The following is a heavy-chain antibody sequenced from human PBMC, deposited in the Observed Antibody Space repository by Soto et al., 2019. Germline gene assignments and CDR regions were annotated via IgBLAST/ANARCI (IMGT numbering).Heavy chain of an antibody. CDR3: ASPTIRDHSAFDI. V-gene: IGHV3-30-3*01. Sequence: QVQLVESGGGVVQPGRSLRLSCAASGFTFSSYAMHWVRQAPGKGLEWVAVISSDGSKKYYADSGNGRFTIFRDNSKNTLYLQMNSLRPEDTAVYYCASPTIRDHSAFDIWGQGTMVTVSS. CDR2: ISSDGSKK. D-gene: IGHD5-18*01. J-gene: IGHJ3*02. CDR1: GFTFSSYA.